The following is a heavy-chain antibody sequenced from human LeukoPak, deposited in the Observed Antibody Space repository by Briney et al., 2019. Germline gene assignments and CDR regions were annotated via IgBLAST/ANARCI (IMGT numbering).Heavy chain of an antibody. CDR3: ARRGPGDYMDV. V-gene: IGHV4-59*01. Sequence: SETLSLTCTVSGGSISSYYWSWTRQPPGKGLGWIGYIYYSGSTNYNPSLKSRVTISVDTSKNQFSLKLSSVTAADTAVYYCARRGPGDYMDVWGKGTTVTVSS. J-gene: IGHJ6*03. CDR2: IYYSGST. CDR1: GGSISSYY. D-gene: IGHD3-10*01.